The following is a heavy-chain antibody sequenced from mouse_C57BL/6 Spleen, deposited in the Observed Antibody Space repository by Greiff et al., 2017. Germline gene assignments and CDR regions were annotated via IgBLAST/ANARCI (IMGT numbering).Heavy chain of an antibody. D-gene: IGHD4-1*01. CDR2: INSDGGSP. Sequence: EVMLVESGGGLVQPGESLKLSCESNEYEFPSHDMSWVRKTPEKRLELVAAINSDGGSPYYPDTMERRFTISRDNTKKTLYLQMSSLRSEDAALYYCAGHGKERGGFAYWGQGTLVTVSA. CDR3: AGHGKERGGFAY. J-gene: IGHJ3*01. CDR1: EYEFPSHD. V-gene: IGHV5-2*01.